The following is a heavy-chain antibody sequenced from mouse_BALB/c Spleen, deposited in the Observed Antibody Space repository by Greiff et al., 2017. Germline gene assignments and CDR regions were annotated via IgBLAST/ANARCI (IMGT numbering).Heavy chain of an antibody. CDR1: GYSFTDYI. V-gene: IGHV1-39*01. CDR3: ARGGYAMDY. J-gene: IGHJ4*01. Sequence: VQLQQTGPELVKPGASVKISCKASGYSFTDYIMLWVKQSHGKSLEWIGNINPYYGSTSYNLKFKGKATLTVDKSSSTAYMQLNSLTSEDSAVYYCARGGYAMDYWGQGTSVTVSS. CDR2: INPYYGST.